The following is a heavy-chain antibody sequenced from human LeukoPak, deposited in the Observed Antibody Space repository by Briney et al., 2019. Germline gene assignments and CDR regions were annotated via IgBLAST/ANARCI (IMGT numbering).Heavy chain of an antibody. Sequence: GASVKVSCKASGGTFISYAISWVRQAPGQGLEWMGGIIPIFGTANYAQKFQGRVTITADKSTSTAYMELSSLRSEDTAVYYCARDGIAARFDPWGQGTLVTVSS. J-gene: IGHJ5*02. CDR2: IIPIFGTA. D-gene: IGHD6-13*01. CDR3: ARDGIAARFDP. V-gene: IGHV1-69*06. CDR1: GGTFISYA.